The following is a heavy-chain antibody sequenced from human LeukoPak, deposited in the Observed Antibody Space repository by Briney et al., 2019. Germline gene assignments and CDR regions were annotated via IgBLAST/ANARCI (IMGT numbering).Heavy chain of an antibody. J-gene: IGHJ4*02. V-gene: IGHV3-21*01. CDR1: GFTFSSYS. CDR3: VTDGGPNYYDTFDY. CDR2: ISSSSSYI. D-gene: IGHD3-22*01. Sequence: GGSLRLSCAASGFTFSSYSMNWVRQAPGKGLEWVSSISSSSSYIYYADSVKGRFTISRDNAKNSLYLQMNSLRAEDTAVYYCVTDGGPNYYDTFDYWGQGTLVTVSS.